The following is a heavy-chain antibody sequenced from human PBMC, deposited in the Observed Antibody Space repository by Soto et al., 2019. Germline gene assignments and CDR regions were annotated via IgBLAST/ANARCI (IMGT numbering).Heavy chain of an antibody. V-gene: IGHV3-23*01. Sequence: LRLSCAASGFTFSSYAMSWVRQAPGKGLEWVSVISGSGGSTYYADSVKGRFTISRDNSKNTLYLQMNSLRAEDTAVYYCARAPRITIFGVVIIKGGYFDYWGQGTLVTVSS. D-gene: IGHD3-3*01. CDR3: ARAPRITIFGVVIIKGGYFDY. J-gene: IGHJ4*02. CDR1: GFTFSSYA. CDR2: ISGSGGST.